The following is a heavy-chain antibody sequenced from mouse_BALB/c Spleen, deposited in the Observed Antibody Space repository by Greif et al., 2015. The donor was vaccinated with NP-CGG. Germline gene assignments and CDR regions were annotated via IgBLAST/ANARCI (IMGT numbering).Heavy chain of an antibody. Sequence: VKLMESGPGLVAPSQSLSITCTVSGFSLTSYGVSWVRQPPGKGLEWLGVIWGDGSTNYHSALISRLSISKDNSKSQVFLKLNSLQTDDTAPYYCATTARDSWFAYWGQGTLVTVSA. V-gene: IGHV2-3*01. D-gene: IGHD3-2*01. CDR1: GFSLTSYG. CDR3: ATTARDSWFAY. J-gene: IGHJ3*01. CDR2: IWGDGST.